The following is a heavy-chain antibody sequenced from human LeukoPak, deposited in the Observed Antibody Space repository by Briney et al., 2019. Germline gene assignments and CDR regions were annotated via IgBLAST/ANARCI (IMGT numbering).Heavy chain of an antibody. CDR2: IYTSGST. D-gene: IGHD1-26*01. CDR3: ARDLLSGVDY. J-gene: IGHJ4*02. Sequence: SETLSLTCTVSGASISSGEYYWSWIRQPAGKGLEWIGRIYTSGSTNYNPSLKSRVTISVDTSKNQFSLKLSSVTAADTAVYYCARDLLSGVDYWGQGTLVTVSS. V-gene: IGHV4-61*02. CDR1: GASISSGEYY.